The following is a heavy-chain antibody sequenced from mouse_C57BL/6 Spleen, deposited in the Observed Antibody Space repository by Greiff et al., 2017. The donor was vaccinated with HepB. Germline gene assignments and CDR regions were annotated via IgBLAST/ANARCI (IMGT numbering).Heavy chain of an antibody. V-gene: IGHV7-3*01. J-gene: IGHJ1*03. Sequence: EVMLVESGGGLVQPGGSLSLSCAASGFTFTDYYMSWVRQPPGKALEWLGFIRNKANGYTTEYSASVKGRFTISRDNSQSILYLQMNALRAEDSANYYRARSPLYGSSPSWGDFDVWGKGTTVTVSS. CDR1: GFTFTDYY. CDR2: IRNKANGYTT. D-gene: IGHD1-1*01. CDR3: ARSPLYGSSPSWGDFDV.